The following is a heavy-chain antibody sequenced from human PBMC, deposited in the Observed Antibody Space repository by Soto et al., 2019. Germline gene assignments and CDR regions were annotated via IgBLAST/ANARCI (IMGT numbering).Heavy chain of an antibody. CDR1: GYTFTSYD. Sequence: QVQLVQSGAEVKKPGASVKVSCKASGYTFTSYDINWVRQATGQGLEWMGWMNPDSGNTGYAQKFQGRVAMTRNTSISTAYVELSSLRSEATAVYYCVRRGFSSSWGYWYFDLWGRGTLFTVSS. CDR2: MNPDSGNT. V-gene: IGHV1-8*01. D-gene: IGHD6-13*01. CDR3: VRRGFSSSWGYWYFDL. J-gene: IGHJ2*01.